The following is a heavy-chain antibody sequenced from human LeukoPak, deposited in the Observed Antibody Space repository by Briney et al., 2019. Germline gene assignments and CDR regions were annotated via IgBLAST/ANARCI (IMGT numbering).Heavy chain of an antibody. CDR3: ARVVVVVPAAINGFDY. V-gene: IGHV4-38-2*01. CDR2: IYHSGST. CDR1: GYSVSSGYY. D-gene: IGHD2-2*01. Sequence: SENLSRTCAVSGYSVSSGYYWGWIRQPPGKGLEWIGSIYHSGSTYYNPSLKSRVTISVDTSKNQFSLKLSSVTAADTAVYYCARVVVVVPAAINGFDYWGQGTLVTVSS. J-gene: IGHJ4*02.